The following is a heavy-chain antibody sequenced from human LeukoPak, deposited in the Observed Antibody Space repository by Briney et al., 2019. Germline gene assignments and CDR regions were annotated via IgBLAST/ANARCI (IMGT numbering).Heavy chain of an antibody. V-gene: IGHV1-18*01. CDR3: ARVLDDSSGYYFRLIDY. Sequence: WASVQVSCQASGYTFTSYGISWVRQAPGQGLEWMGWISAYNGNTNYAQKLQGRVTMTTDTSTSTAYMELRSLRSDDTVVYYCARVLDDSSGYYFRLIDYWGQGTLVTVSS. CDR2: ISAYNGNT. CDR1: GYTFTSYG. J-gene: IGHJ4*02. D-gene: IGHD3-22*01.